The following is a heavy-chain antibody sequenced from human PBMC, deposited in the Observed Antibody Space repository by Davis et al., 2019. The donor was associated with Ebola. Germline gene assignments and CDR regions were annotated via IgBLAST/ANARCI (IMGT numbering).Heavy chain of an antibody. CDR3: ARVRRDGYNYNFDY. D-gene: IGHD5-24*01. CDR2: ISSSSSTI. Sequence: GESLKISCAASGFTFSSYSMNWVRQAPGKGLEWVSYISSSSSTIYYADSVKGRFTISRDNAKNSLYLQMNSLRDEDTAVYYCARVRRDGYNYNFDYWGQGTLVTVS. CDR1: GFTFSSYS. J-gene: IGHJ4*02. V-gene: IGHV3-48*02.